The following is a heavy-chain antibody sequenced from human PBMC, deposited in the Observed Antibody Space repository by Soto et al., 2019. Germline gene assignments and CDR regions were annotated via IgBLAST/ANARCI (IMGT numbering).Heavy chain of an antibody. CDR2: ISSSGTII. Sequence: QVQLVESGGGLVKPGGSLRLSCAASGFTFSDYYISWIRQAPGQGLEWVSYISSSGTIIYHADSVKGRFTISRDNAKNSLLLQMNSLRAEDTAVYYCARGKSIFYGMDVWGQGTTVTVSS. CDR3: ARGKSIFYGMDV. V-gene: IGHV3-11*01. D-gene: IGHD2-15*01. CDR1: GFTFSDYY. J-gene: IGHJ6*02.